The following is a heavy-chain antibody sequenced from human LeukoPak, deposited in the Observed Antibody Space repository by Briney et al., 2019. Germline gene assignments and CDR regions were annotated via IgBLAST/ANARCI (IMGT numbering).Heavy chain of an antibody. V-gene: IGHV1-46*01. CDR3: ARDNSVGGIAWWFDP. CDR2: INPTGTRT. D-gene: IGHD1-26*01. J-gene: IGHJ5*02. Sequence: ASVKVSCKASGYTFINHWMHWARQAPGQGLEWVGLINPTGTRTLYAQKFQGRITLTRDMSTTTDYMELSSLTSEDTAVYYCARDNSVGGIAWWFDPWGQGTLVTVSS. CDR1: GYTFINHW.